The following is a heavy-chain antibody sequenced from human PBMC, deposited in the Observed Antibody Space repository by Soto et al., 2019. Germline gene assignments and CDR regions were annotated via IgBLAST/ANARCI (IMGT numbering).Heavy chain of an antibody. V-gene: IGHV4-34*01. CDR2: INHSGST. D-gene: IGHD6-13*01. CDR3: ARGRPIRGYGSSWHEGKRKPNYYYGMDV. CDR1: GGSFSGYY. J-gene: IGHJ6*02. Sequence: SETLSLTCAVYGGSFSGYYWSWIRQPPGKGLEWIGEINHSGSTNYNPSLKSRVTISVDTSKNQFSLKLSSVTAADTAVYYCARGRPIRGYGSSWHEGKRKPNYYYGMDVWGQGTTVTVSS.